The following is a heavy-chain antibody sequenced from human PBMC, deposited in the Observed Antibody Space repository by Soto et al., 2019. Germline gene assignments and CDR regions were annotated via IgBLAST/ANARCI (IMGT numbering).Heavy chain of an antibody. D-gene: IGHD5-18*01. V-gene: IGHV3-23*01. J-gene: IGHJ4*02. CDR2: ISGPGGST. CDR1: GLNIGSLG. CDR3: AKDRMSTAIVDY. Sequence: GRSMRVPCAASGLNIGSLGMSRVRQAPGKGLEWVSAISGPGGSTYYADSVKGRFTISRDNSKNTLFLQMNSLRAEDTAMYFCAKDRMSTAIVDYWGQGTLVTVSS.